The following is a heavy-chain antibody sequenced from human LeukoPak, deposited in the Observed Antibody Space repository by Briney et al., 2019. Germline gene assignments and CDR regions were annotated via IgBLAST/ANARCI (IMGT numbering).Heavy chain of an antibody. CDR2: IIPILGIA. CDR3: ARDPPSGSLFDP. J-gene: IGHJ5*02. D-gene: IGHD1-26*01. CDR1: GGTFSSYA. Sequence: SVKVSCKASGGTFSSYAISWVRQAPGQGLEWMGRIIPILGIANYAQKFQGRVTITAGKSTSTAYMELSSLRSEDTAVYYCARDPPSGSLFDPWGQGTLVTVSS. V-gene: IGHV1-69*04.